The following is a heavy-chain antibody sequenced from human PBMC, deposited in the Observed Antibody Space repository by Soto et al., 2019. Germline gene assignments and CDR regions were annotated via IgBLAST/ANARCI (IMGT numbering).Heavy chain of an antibody. D-gene: IGHD2-2*01. CDR1: GFTFSSYA. Sequence: GGSLRLSCAASGFTFSSYAMHWVRQAPGKGLEWVAVISYDGSNKYYADSVKGRFTISRDNSKNTLYLQMNSLRAADTAVYYCARDRYCSSTSCPGYYYYMDVWGKGTTVTVSS. V-gene: IGHV3-30-3*01. CDR2: ISYDGSNK. J-gene: IGHJ6*03. CDR3: ARDRYCSSTSCPGYYYYMDV.